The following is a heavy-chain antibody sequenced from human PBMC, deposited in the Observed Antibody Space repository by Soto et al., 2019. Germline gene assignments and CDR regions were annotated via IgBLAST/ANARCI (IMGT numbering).Heavy chain of an antibody. Sequence: PVGALRLSCAASGFTFSSYTMHWVRQTPGKGLEWVAHISYDGGDKYYADSVKGRFTISRDNSKNTLYLQMNSLRAEDTSVYYCARENILAVVAPGYGGQGTLVTVSS. CDR3: ARENILAVVAPGY. D-gene: IGHD3-22*01. J-gene: IGHJ4*02. CDR1: GFTFSSYT. V-gene: IGHV3-30-3*01. CDR2: ISYDGGDK.